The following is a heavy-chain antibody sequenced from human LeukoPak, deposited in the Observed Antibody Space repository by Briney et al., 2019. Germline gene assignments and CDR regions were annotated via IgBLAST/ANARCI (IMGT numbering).Heavy chain of an antibody. V-gene: IGHV3-9*01. CDR1: GFTFDDYA. Sequence: PGGSLRLSCAASGFTFDDYAMHWVRQAPGKGLEWVSGISWNSGSVGYADSVKGRFTISRDNAKNSLYLQMNSLRAEDTALYYCAKAHCGSTSCYAWYYYGMDVWGQGTTVTVSS. J-gene: IGHJ6*02. D-gene: IGHD2-2*01. CDR3: AKAHCGSTSCYAWYYYGMDV. CDR2: ISWNSGSV.